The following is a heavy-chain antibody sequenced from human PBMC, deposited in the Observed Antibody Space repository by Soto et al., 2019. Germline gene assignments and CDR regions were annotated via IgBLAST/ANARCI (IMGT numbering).Heavy chain of an antibody. CDR2: IYYSGST. J-gene: IGHJ5*02. D-gene: IGHD3-3*01. CDR3: ARENYDFWSGYEGNWFDP. CDR1: GGSISSYY. Sequence: SETLSLTCTVSGGSISSYYWSWIRQPPGKGLEWIGYIYYSGSTNYNPSLKSRVTISVDTSKNQFSLKLSSVTAADTAVYYCARENYDFWSGYEGNWFDPWGQGTLVTVSS. V-gene: IGHV4-59*01.